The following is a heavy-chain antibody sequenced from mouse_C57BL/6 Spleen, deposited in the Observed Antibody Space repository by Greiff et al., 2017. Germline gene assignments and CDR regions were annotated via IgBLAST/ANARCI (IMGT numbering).Heavy chain of an antibody. Sequence: EVQRVESGPGLVKPSQSLSLTCSVTGYSITSGYYWNWIRQFPGNKLEWMGYISYDGSNNYNPSLKNRISITRDTSKNQFFLKLNSVTTEDTATYYCARGDYYGSSYDYFDYWGQGTTLTVSS. CDR3: ARGDYYGSSYDYFDY. V-gene: IGHV3-6*01. J-gene: IGHJ2*01. CDR1: GYSITSGYY. CDR2: ISYDGSN. D-gene: IGHD1-1*01.